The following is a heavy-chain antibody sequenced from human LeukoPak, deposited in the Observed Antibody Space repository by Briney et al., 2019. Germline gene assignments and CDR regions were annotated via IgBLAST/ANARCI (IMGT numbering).Heavy chain of an antibody. CDR3: ARIKARSPRYYYYYMDV. V-gene: IGHV4-34*01. CDR2: INHSGST. Sequence: NPSETLSLTCAVYGGSFSGYYWSWIRQPPGKGLEWIGEINHSGSTNYNPSLKSRATISVDTSKNQFSLKLSSVTAADTAVYYCARIKARSPRYYYYYMDVWGKGTTVTVSS. CDR1: GGSFSGYY. J-gene: IGHJ6*03.